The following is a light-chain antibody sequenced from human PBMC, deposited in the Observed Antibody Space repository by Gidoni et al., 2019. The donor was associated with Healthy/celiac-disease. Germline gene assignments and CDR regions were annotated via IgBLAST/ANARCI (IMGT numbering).Light chain of an antibody. CDR3: AAWDDSLNGRGV. V-gene: IGLV1-44*01. CDR1: SPNIGSNT. J-gene: IGLJ2*01. Sequence: SVLTHPPSASGPPWHSVTISCSGSSPNIGSNTVNWYQQLPGTAPKLLIYSNNQRPSGVPDRFSGSKSGTSASLAISGLQSEDEADYYCAAWDDSLNGRGVFGGGTKLTVL. CDR2: SNN.